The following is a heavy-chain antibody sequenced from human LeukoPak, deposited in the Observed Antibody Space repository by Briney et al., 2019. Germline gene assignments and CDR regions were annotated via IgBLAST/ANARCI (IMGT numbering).Heavy chain of an antibody. D-gene: IGHD4-17*01. Sequence: ASVRVSCKASGYTFTNYYLHWVRQAPGHGLEWMAIINPSDGGTYYEQKLQGRVTVTRDTSTSTVYMELSSPRSEDTAVYYCARDTRTMTAVTRGQHYYYGLDVWGQGTTVTVSS. CDR1: GYTFTNYY. V-gene: IGHV1-46*01. J-gene: IGHJ6*02. CDR2: INPSDGGT. CDR3: ARDTRTMTAVTRGQHYYYGLDV.